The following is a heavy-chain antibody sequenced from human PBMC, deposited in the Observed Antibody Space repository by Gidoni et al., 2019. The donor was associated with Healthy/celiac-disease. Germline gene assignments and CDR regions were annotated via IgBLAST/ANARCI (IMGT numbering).Heavy chain of an antibody. Sequence: EVQLLESGGGLVQPGGCLRRSCAASGITFSSYAMSWGRQAPGKGLEWVSAISGSGGSTSYADSVKGRFTISRDNSKNTLYLQMNSLRAEDTAVYYCAKDWPTVRNAFDIWGQGTMVTVSS. CDR3: AKDWPTVRNAFDI. J-gene: IGHJ3*02. V-gene: IGHV3-23*01. CDR2: ISGSGGST. CDR1: GITFSSYA. D-gene: IGHD4-17*01.